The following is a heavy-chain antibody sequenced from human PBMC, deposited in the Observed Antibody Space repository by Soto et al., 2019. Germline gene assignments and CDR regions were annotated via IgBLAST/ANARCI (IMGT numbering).Heavy chain of an antibody. CDR3: AREVGIQLWYGMDV. CDR1: GYTFTSYA. D-gene: IGHD5-18*01. J-gene: IGHJ6*02. V-gene: IGHV1-3*01. CDR2: IHAGNGNT. Sequence: QVQLVQSGAEVKKPGASVKVSCKDSGYTFTSYAMHWLRQSPGQRLEWMGWIHAGNGNTKYSQTLQGRVTITRDTSASTAYMELSSLRSEDTAVYYCAREVGIQLWYGMDVWGQGTTVPVSS.